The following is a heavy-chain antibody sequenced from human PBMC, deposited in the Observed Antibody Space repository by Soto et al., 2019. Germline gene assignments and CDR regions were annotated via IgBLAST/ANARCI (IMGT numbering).Heavy chain of an antibody. Sequence: ASVKVSCKASGYTFTSYAMHWVRQAPGQRLEWMGWINAGNGNTKYSQKFQGRLTVTRDPSISTAYMELTSLTSEDTAMYYCARGGFSSGWRHDYWGQGTLVTVSS. J-gene: IGHJ4*02. V-gene: IGHV1-3*01. CDR3: ARGGFSSGWRHDY. D-gene: IGHD6-19*01. CDR2: INAGNGNT. CDR1: GYTFTSYA.